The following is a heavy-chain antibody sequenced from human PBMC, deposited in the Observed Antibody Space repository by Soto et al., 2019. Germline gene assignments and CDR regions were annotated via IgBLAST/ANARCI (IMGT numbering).Heavy chain of an antibody. Sequence: QVQLQESGPGLVKPSQTLSLTCTVSGGSISSGGYYWSWIRQHPGKGLEWIGYIYYSGSTYYNPSLKSRVTISVDTSHNQFSLKLSAVTAADTAVYYCAREKCPCGYSYGYWFDPLGQGTLVTVSS. D-gene: IGHD5-18*01. CDR2: IYYSGST. CDR1: GGSISSGGYY. J-gene: IGHJ5*02. V-gene: IGHV4-31*03. CDR3: AREKCPCGYSYGYWFDP.